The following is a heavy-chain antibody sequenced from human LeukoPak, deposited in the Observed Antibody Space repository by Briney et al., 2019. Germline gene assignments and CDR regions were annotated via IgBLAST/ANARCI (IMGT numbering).Heavy chain of an antibody. V-gene: IGHV5-51*01. D-gene: IGHD1-26*01. CDR2: IYLGDFGI. Sequence: GESLKISCEGSGYSFANYWIGWVRQMPGKGLEWMGIIYLGDFGIRYSPSFQGQVTISADKSISTVYLQWSSLKASDTAMYYCARNSGTENNLDYWGQGTLVTVSS. CDR3: ARNSGTENNLDY. CDR1: GYSFANYW. J-gene: IGHJ4*02.